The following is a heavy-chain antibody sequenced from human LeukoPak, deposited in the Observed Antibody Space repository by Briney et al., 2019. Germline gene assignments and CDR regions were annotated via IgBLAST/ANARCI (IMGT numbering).Heavy chain of an antibody. CDR2: IKLDGSEK. D-gene: IGHD3-3*01. CDR1: GFTFGKYR. Sequence: GGSLRLSCVASGFTFGKYRMSWVRQAPGKGLEWVANIKLDGSEKNYVDSVKGRFTISRDNTKNSLYLQMNSLRAEDTAVFYCARDQYDTWSRRGNFDSWGQGTLVIVSS. CDR3: ARDQYDTWSRRGNFDS. J-gene: IGHJ4*02. V-gene: IGHV3-7*03.